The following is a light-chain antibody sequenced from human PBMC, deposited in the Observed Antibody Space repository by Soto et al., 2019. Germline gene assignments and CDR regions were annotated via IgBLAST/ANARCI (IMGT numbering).Light chain of an antibody. V-gene: IGKV3-20*01. Sequence: EIVLTQSPGTLSLSPGERVTLSCRASQSVRSRYLAWYQQKPGQAPRLLIYGASSRATGIPDRFSGSGSGTDFTLTISGLEPEDFAVYYCQHYSSSPLYTFGQGTKLEIK. CDR1: QSVRSRY. CDR3: QHYSSSPLYT. J-gene: IGKJ2*01. CDR2: GAS.